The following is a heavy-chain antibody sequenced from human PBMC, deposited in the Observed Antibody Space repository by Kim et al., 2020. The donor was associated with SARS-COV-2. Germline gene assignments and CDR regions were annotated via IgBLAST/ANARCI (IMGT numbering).Heavy chain of an antibody. V-gene: IGHV4-34*01. CDR3: ARKRRSSSWYGDY. J-gene: IGHJ4*02. D-gene: IGHD6-13*01. Sequence: YNPSLKSRVTISVDTSKNQFSLKLSSVTAADTAVYYCARKRRSSSWYGDYWGQGTLVTVSS.